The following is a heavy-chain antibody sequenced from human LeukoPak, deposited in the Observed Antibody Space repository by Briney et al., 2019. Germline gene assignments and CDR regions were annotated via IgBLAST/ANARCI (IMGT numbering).Heavy chain of an antibody. V-gene: IGHV1-2*02. Sequence: ASVKVSCKASGYTFTGYYMHWVRQAPGQGLEWMGWINPNSGGTNYAQKFQGRVTMTRDTSISTAYMELSRLRSDNTAVYYCARGGGYCSSTSCYPFDYWGQGTLVTVSS. CDR1: GYTFTGYY. CDR3: ARGGGYCSSTSCYPFDY. CDR2: INPNSGGT. J-gene: IGHJ4*02. D-gene: IGHD2-2*01.